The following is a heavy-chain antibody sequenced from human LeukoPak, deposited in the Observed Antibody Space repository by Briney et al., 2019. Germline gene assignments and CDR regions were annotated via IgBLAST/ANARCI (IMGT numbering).Heavy chain of an antibody. Sequence: TSETLSLTCAVYGGSFSGYYWGWIRQPPGKGLEWIGSIYYSGSTYYNPSLKSRVTISVDTSKNQFSLKLSSVTAADTAVYYCARDLCTSTSGCLEPSDYWGQGTLVTVSS. D-gene: IGHD6-19*01. CDR1: GGSFSGYY. V-gene: IGHV4-34*01. CDR3: ARDLCTSTSGCLEPSDY. J-gene: IGHJ4*02. CDR2: IYYSGST.